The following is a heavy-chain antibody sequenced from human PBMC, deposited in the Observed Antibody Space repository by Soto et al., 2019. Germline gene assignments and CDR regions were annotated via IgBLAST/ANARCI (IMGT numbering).Heavy chain of an antibody. CDR3: AKDLFGDYADYFDY. Sequence: VGSLRLSCAASGFSFSSYAMSWLRQAPGKGLEWVSSISKSGGNTFYADSVKGRFTISRDNSKNTLYLQMKSLRAEDTAVYYCAKDLFGDYADYFDYWGQGTLVTVSS. J-gene: IGHJ4*02. CDR2: ISKSGGNT. D-gene: IGHD4-17*01. V-gene: IGHV3-23*01. CDR1: GFSFSSYA.